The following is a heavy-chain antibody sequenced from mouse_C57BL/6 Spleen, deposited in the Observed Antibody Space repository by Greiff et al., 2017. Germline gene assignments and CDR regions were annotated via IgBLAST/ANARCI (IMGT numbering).Heavy chain of an antibody. D-gene: IGHD2-10*02. CDR3: ARRVVWRTVWYFDV. V-gene: IGHV1-42*01. CDR2: INPSTGGT. Sequence: VQLQQSGPELVKPGASVKISCKASGYSFTGYYMNWVKQSPEKSLEWIGEINPSTGGTTYNQKFKAKATLTVDESSSTAYMQLKSLTSEDSAVYYCARRVVWRTVWYFDVWGTGTTVTVSS. CDR1: GYSFTGYY. J-gene: IGHJ1*03.